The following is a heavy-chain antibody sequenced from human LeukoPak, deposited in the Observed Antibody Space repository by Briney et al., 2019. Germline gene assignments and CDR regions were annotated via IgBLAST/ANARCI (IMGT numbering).Heavy chain of an antibody. Sequence: PSETLSLTCTVSGGSIGPYYWSWIRQPPGKGLEWLGYIYYSGNTDYNPSLKSRVAISVDTSKNQFSLKLSSVTAADTAVYYCARSTGSTMFIDYWGQGTLVTVSS. CDR1: GGSIGPYY. V-gene: IGHV4-59*01. CDR2: IYYSGNT. J-gene: IGHJ4*02. CDR3: ARSTGSTMFIDY. D-gene: IGHD3-10*02.